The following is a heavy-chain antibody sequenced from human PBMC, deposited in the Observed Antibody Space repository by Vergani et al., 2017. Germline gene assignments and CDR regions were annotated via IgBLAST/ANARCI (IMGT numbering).Heavy chain of an antibody. CDR2: IIPIFGTA. Sequence: QVQLVQSGAEVKKPGASVKVSCKVSGYTLTELSMHWVRQAPGQGLEWMGGIIPIFGTANYAQKFQGRVTITADKSTSTAYMELSSLRSEDTAVYYCARVHLHCSGGSCYSGIRRYYYYYYGMDVWGQGTTVTVSS. CDR1: GYTLTELS. CDR3: ARVHLHCSGGSCYSGIRRYYYYYYGMDV. D-gene: IGHD2-15*01. V-gene: IGHV1-69*13. J-gene: IGHJ6*02.